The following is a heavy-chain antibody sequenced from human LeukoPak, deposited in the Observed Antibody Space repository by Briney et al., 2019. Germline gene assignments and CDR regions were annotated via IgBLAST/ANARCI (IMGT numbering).Heavy chain of an antibody. Sequence: GASVEVSCKASGYTFNSYYMHWVRQAPGQGLEWMGIINPSGGSSSYARKFQGRVTMTRDTSTSTVYMELSSLRSEDTAVYYCARESYGEEDNWGQGTLVTVSS. D-gene: IGHD4-17*01. J-gene: IGHJ4*02. CDR3: ARESYGEEDN. V-gene: IGHV1-46*02. CDR2: INPSGGSS. CDR1: GYTFNSYY.